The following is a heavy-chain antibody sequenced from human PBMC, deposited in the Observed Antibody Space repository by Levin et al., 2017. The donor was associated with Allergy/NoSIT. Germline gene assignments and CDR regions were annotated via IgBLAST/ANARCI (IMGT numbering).Heavy chain of an antibody. Sequence: PGGSLRLSCKGSGYSFTSHWIGWVRQMPGKGLEWMGIIYPSDSDTRYSPSFQGQVTISADKSISTAYLQWSSLKASDTAIYYCARHGRTSLRFDAFDIWGQGTMVTVSS. CDR1: GYSFTSHW. CDR3: ARHGRTSLRFDAFDI. CDR2: IYPSDSDT. D-gene: IGHD1-26*01. V-gene: IGHV5-51*01. J-gene: IGHJ3*02.